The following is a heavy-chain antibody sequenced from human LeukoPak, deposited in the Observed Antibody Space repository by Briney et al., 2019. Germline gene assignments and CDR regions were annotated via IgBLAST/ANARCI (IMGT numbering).Heavy chain of an antibody. D-gene: IGHD3-10*01. CDR1: GGSVSSGSYY. CDR2: IYYSGST. J-gene: IGHJ4*02. CDR3: ARDFYGSGSPTPGY. V-gene: IGHV4-61*01. Sequence: PSETLSLTCTVSGGSVSSGSYYWSWIRQPPGKGLEWIGYIYYSGSTNYYPSLKSRVTISVDTSKNQFSLKLSSVTAADTAVYYCARDFYGSGSPTPGYWGQGTLVTVSS.